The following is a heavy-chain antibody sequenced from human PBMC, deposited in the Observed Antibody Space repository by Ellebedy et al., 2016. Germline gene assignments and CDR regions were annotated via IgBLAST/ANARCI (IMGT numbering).Heavy chain of an antibody. Sequence: GESLKISCAASGFTFSSYAMSWIRQAPGKGLEWVSAISGSGGSTYYADSVKGRFTISRDNSKNTLYLQMNSLRAEDTAVYYCAKGLSGWFDYWGQGTLVTVSS. CDR1: GFTFSSYA. J-gene: IGHJ4*02. D-gene: IGHD6-19*01. CDR2: ISGSGGST. V-gene: IGHV3-23*01. CDR3: AKGLSGWFDY.